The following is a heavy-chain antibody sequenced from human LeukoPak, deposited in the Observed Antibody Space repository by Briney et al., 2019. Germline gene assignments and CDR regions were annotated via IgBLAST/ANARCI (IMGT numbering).Heavy chain of an antibody. CDR2: IYHSGST. CDR1: GYSISSGYY. J-gene: IGHJ5*02. V-gene: IGHV4-38-2*02. CDR3: ARDLRPHCTNGVCYAWFDP. Sequence: SPSETLSLTCTVSGYSISSGYYWGWIRQPPGKGLEWIGSIYHSGSTYYNPSLKSRVTISVDTSKSQFSLKLSSVTAADTAVYYCARDLRPHCTNGVCYAWFDPWGQGTLVTVSS. D-gene: IGHD2-8*01.